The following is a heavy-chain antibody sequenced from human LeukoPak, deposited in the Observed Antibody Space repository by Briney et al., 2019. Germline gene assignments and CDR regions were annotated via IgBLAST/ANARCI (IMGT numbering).Heavy chain of an antibody. Sequence: PGRSLRLSCAASGFTFSSYGMHWVRQAPGKGLEWVAVIWYDGSNKNYADSVKGRFTISRDNSKNTLYLQMNSLRAEDTAVYYCASGTVDLAVFDYWGQGTLVTVSS. CDR1: GFTFSSYG. CDR3: ASGTVDLAVFDY. CDR2: IWYDGSNK. V-gene: IGHV3-33*01. D-gene: IGHD2-8*02. J-gene: IGHJ4*02.